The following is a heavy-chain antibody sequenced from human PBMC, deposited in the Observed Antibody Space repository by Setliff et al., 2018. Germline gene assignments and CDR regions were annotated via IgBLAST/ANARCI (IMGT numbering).Heavy chain of an antibody. CDR2: TYSSGAT. CDR1: GFTFSGYS. V-gene: IGHV3-53*01. D-gene: IGHD3-10*01. CDR3: RLWFEETMRDY. Sequence: GGSLRLSCAASGFTFSGYSMNWVRQAPGKGLEWVSVTYSSGATNYADSVKGRFIISRDDSKNTLYLQMNSLRGEDTAVYYCRLWFEETMRDYWGQGTLVTVSS. J-gene: IGHJ4*02.